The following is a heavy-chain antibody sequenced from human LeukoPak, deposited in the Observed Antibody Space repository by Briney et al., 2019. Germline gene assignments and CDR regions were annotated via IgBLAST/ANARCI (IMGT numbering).Heavy chain of an antibody. CDR2: IYYSGST. V-gene: IGHV4-59*01. Sequence: PSETLSLTCTVSGGSISSYYWSWIRQPPGKGLEWIGYIYYSGSTNYNPSLKSRVTISVDTPKNQFSLKLSSVTAADTAVYYCARVRPYSSSWNFDYWGQGTLVTVSS. CDR1: GGSISSYY. J-gene: IGHJ4*02. CDR3: ARVRPYSSSWNFDY. D-gene: IGHD6-13*01.